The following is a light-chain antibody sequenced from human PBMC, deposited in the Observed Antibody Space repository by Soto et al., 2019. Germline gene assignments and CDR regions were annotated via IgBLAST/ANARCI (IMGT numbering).Light chain of an antibody. CDR2: AAS. Sequence: DIQMTQSPSSVSASVGDRVTITCRASQGISSWLAWYQQKPGKAPKLLIYAASSLQSGVPSRFSGSGSGTEFTLTIDNLQPNDSATYFCQHYHSQSITFGGGTQVDVK. CDR3: QHYHSQSIT. V-gene: IGKV1-12*01. J-gene: IGKJ4*01. CDR1: QGISSW.